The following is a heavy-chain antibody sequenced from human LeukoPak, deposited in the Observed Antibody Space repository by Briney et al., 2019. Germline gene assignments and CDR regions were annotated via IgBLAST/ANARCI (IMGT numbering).Heavy chain of an antibody. D-gene: IGHD6-13*01. V-gene: IGHV3-48*03. J-gene: IGHJ4*02. CDR1: GFTFSSYE. CDR2: ISSSGSSI. CDR3: ARDLTAAAGDY. Sequence: GGSLRLSCAASGFTFSSYEMNWVRQAPGKGLEWVSYISSSGSSIYYADSVKGRFTISRDNAKNSLYLQMSSLRAEDTAVYYCARDLTAAAGDYGGQGTLVTVSS.